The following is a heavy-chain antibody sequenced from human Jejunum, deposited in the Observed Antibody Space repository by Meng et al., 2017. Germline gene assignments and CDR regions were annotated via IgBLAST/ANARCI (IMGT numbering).Heavy chain of an antibody. CDR2: IHYSGGT. D-gene: IGHD4-23*01. V-gene: IGHV4-31*03. CDR1: GGSMNSAGHY. Sequence: VQLQESGPGLVKPAHTLSLTCTVSGGSMNSAGHYWSWIRQDPGKGLEWIGYIHYSGGTYYNPSLKSRVTISVDTSKNQFSLKLNSVSAADTAVYYCARATAGNSEYFQDWGQGTLVTVSS. J-gene: IGHJ1*01. CDR3: ARATAGNSEYFQD.